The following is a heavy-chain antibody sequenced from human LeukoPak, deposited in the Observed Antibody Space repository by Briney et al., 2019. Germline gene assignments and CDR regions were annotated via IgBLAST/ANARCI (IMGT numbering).Heavy chain of an antibody. CDR3: AKDYTIFGIVIHLFDY. CDR2: ISYDGSNE. D-gene: IGHD3-3*01. J-gene: IGHJ4*02. Sequence: GGSLRLSCVGTGFTFSSYGMHWVRQAPGKGLEWVAVISYDGSNEDYADSVTGRFDISRDNSKNTLYLQMNSLRPEDTAVYYCAKDYTIFGIVIHLFDYWGQGTLVTVSS. V-gene: IGHV3-30*18. CDR1: GFTFSSYG.